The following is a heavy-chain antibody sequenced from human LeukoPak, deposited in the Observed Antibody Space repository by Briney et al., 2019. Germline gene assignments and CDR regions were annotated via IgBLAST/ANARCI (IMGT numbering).Heavy chain of an antibody. Sequence: ASVRVSSKASGFTFSGYYVQWVRQAPGQGLEWVGWMNFNNGGTRYAPKFQGRVTMTRDTSISTAYMELNSLRSDDTAMYYCAREGSSGQDWYAFDILGQETMVTVSS. V-gene: IGHV1-2*02. CDR2: MNFNNGGT. D-gene: IGHD5-12*01. J-gene: IGHJ3*02. CDR3: AREGSSGQDWYAFDI. CDR1: GFTFSGYY.